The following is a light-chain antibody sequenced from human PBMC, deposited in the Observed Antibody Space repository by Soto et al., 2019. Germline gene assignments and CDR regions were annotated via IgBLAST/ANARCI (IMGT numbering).Light chain of an antibody. CDR3: CSYAGSSTYV. J-gene: IGLJ1*01. CDR2: EGS. Sequence: QSVLTQPPSVSGAPGQRVTISCIGGSSNIGAGYEVHWYQQLPGTVPKLMIYEGSKRPSGVSNRFSGSKSGNTASLTISGLQAEDEADYYCCSYAGSSTYVFGTGTKLTVL. V-gene: IGLV1-40*01. CDR1: SSNIGAGYE.